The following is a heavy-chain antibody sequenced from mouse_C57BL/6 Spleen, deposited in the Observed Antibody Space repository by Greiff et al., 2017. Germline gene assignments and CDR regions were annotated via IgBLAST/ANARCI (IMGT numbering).Heavy chain of an antibody. Sequence: QVQLQQPGAELVKPGASVKMSCKASGYTFTSYWITWVKQRPGQGLEWIGDIYPGSGSTNYNEKFKSKATLTVDTSSSTAYMQLSSLTSEDSAVYYCARDGSDYVPLAYWGQGTLVTVSA. CDR2: IYPGSGST. V-gene: IGHV1-55*01. CDR3: ARDGSDYVPLAY. CDR1: GYTFTSYW. J-gene: IGHJ3*01. D-gene: IGHD1-1*01.